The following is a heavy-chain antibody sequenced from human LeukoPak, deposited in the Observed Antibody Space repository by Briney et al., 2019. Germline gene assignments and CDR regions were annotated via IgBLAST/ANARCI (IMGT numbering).Heavy chain of an antibody. Sequence: SQTLSLTCIVSGGSISSGDNYWSWIRQPPGKGLEWIGYIYFSGDTYYNPSLKSRVTISVDTSKNQFSLKLSSVTAADTAVYYCARAFYDSGGYFSFDYWGQGTLVTVPS. J-gene: IGHJ4*02. D-gene: IGHD3-22*01. CDR2: IYFSGDT. CDR1: GGSISSGDNY. CDR3: ARAFYDSGGYFSFDY. V-gene: IGHV4-30-4*01.